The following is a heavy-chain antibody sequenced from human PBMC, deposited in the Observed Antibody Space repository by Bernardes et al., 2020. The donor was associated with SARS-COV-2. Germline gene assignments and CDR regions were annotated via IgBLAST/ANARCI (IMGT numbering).Heavy chain of an antibody. Sequence: GGSLRLSCAASGFTFSNYGMHWVRQAPGKGLEWVAHVWFDGSDIDYADSVKGRFTNSRDNSKNTLFLQMNNLRAEDTAVYYCARDLIDSWAYFDYWGQGTLVTVSS. CDR3: ARDLIDSWAYFDY. D-gene: IGHD6-13*01. CDR2: VWFDGSDI. V-gene: IGHV3-33*01. CDR1: GFTFSNYG. J-gene: IGHJ4*02.